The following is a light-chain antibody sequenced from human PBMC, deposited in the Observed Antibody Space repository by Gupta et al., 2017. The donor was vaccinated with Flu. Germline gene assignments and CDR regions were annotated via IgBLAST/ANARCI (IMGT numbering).Light chain of an antibody. J-gene: IGLJ3*02. CDR1: RSNIGNNN. Sequence: QSVLTPPPSASGTAGRRVTISWSRSRSNIGNNNVYWYQHLPGTAPKVVIYRNHQRPSGVPDRISGSKSGTSASLAISGLRSEDEADYYCASWDDSLSGWVFGGGTKLTVL. CDR2: RNH. V-gene: IGLV1-47*01. CDR3: ASWDDSLSGWV.